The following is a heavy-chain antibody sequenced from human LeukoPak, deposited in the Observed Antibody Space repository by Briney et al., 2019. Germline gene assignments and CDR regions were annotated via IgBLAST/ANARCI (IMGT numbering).Heavy chain of an antibody. Sequence: SETLSLTCTFSGGSIRRENYFWGWIRQSPGKGLEWIGNVYYTGTTYYNPSLKSRVIISVDTSMNQFSLKLSSVTAADTAVYYCASTYDFWSGSGGDYWGQGTLVTVSS. CDR1: GGSIRRENYF. D-gene: IGHD3-3*01. J-gene: IGHJ4*02. CDR2: VYYTGTT. V-gene: IGHV4-39*01. CDR3: ASTYDFWSGSGGDY.